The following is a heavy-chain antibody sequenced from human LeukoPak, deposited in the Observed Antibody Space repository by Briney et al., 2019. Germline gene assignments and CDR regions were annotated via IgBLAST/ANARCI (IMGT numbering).Heavy chain of an antibody. D-gene: IGHD3-10*01. J-gene: IGHJ6*02. CDR2: ISAYNGNT. CDR3: ASSYFIRYYYYGMDV. CDR1: GYTFTSYG. V-gene: IGHV1-18*01. Sequence: GASVKVSCKASGYTFTSYGISWVRQAPGQGLEWMGWISAYNGNTNYAQKLQGRVTMTTDTSTSTAYMELRSLRSDDTAVYYCASSYFIRYYYYGMDVWGQGTTVTVSS.